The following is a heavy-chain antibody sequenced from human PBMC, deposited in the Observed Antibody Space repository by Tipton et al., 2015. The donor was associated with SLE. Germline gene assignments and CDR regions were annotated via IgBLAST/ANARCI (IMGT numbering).Heavy chain of an antibody. V-gene: IGHV4-31*03. CDR3: ARVFPRGD. Sequence: TLSLTCTVSGGSISSSSYYWGWIRQPPGKGLEWIGYIYYSGSTYYNPSLKSRVTISVDTSKNQFSLKLSSVTAADTAVYYCARVFPRGDWGQGTLVTVSS. D-gene: IGHD3-10*01. CDR1: GGSISSSSYY. J-gene: IGHJ4*02. CDR2: IYYSGST.